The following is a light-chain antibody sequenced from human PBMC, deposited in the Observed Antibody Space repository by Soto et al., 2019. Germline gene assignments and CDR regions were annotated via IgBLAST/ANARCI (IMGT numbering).Light chain of an antibody. Sequence: QSVLTQPASVSGSPGQSITISCTGTSSDIGGYNYVSWYQQFPGKAPKLIIFDVDDRPSGVSDRFSGSKSGSTASLTISGLQAEDEADYYCSSYTTTSTLVLFGGGTKLTVL. V-gene: IGLV2-14*03. J-gene: IGLJ2*01. CDR2: DVD. CDR1: SSDIGGYNY. CDR3: SSYTTTSTLVL.